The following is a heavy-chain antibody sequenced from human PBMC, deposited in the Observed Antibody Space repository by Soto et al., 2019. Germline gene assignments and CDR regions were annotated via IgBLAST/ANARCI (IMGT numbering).Heavy chain of an antibody. CDR3: ARDVLRFLPHLYYYYGMDV. J-gene: IGHJ6*02. Sequence: QVQLVQSGAEVKKPGASVKVSCKASGYTFTGYYMHWVRQAPGQGLEWMGWINPNSGGTNYAQKFQGRVTMTRDTSISTAYMELSRLRSDDTAVYYCARDVLRFLPHLYYYYGMDVWGQGTTVTVSS. CDR2: INPNSGGT. V-gene: IGHV1-2*02. CDR1: GYTFTGYY. D-gene: IGHD3-3*01.